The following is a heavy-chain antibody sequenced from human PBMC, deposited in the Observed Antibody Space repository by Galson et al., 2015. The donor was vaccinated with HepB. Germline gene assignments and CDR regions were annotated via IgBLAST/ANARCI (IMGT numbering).Heavy chain of an antibody. CDR2: IKQDGSEK. CDR3: ARDPFTVTTGGY. D-gene: IGHD4-17*01. Sequence: SLRLSCAAPGFTFSSYWMSWVRQAPGKGLEWVANIKQDGSEKYYVDSVKGRFTISRDNAKNSLYLQMNSLRAEDTAVYYCARDPFTVTTGGYWGQGTLVTVSS. J-gene: IGHJ4*02. V-gene: IGHV3-7*03. CDR1: GFTFSSYW.